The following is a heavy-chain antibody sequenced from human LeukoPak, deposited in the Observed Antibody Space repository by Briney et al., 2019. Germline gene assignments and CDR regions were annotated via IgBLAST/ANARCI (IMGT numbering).Heavy chain of an antibody. V-gene: IGHV3-53*04. D-gene: IGHD5-12*01. CDR2: IYSGGST. J-gene: IGHJ4*02. CDR1: GFTVSSNY. Sequence: PGGSLRLSCAASGFTVSSNYMSWVCQAPGKGLEWVSVIYSGGSTYYADSVKGRFTISRHNSKNTLYLQMNSLRAEDTAVYYCARVARYSGYAVIDYWGQGTLVTVSS. CDR3: ARVARYSGYAVIDY.